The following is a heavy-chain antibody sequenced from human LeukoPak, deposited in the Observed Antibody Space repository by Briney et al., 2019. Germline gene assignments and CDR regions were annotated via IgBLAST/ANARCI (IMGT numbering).Heavy chain of an antibody. V-gene: IGHV3-23*01. CDR2: ISGSGGST. Sequence: GGSLRLSCGASGITFSSYAMSWVRQAPGKGLEWVSGISGSGGSTYYADSVKGRFTISRDNSKSTLNLQMNSLRAEDTAVYYCAKGSASARPYYFDYWGQGTLVTVSS. J-gene: IGHJ4*02. CDR1: GITFSSYA. D-gene: IGHD2-21*01. CDR3: AKGSASARPYYFDY.